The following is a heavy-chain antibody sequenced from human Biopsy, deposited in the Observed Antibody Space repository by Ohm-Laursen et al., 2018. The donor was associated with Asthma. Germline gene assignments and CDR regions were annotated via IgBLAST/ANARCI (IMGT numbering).Heavy chain of an antibody. CDR3: ASDFPKDYVRYNFQF. D-gene: IGHD4-17*01. CDR2: HDHEEGGT. Sequence: GSSVKVSCMISGYSLTDLSMHWVRQAPGQGLEWMGGHDHEEGGTVNARRFQGRVTMTEDTSTDTAYMELSSLSSDDTAVYYCASDFPKDYVRYNFQFWGQGTLVTVSS. CDR1: GYSLTDLS. J-gene: IGHJ4*02. V-gene: IGHV1-24*01.